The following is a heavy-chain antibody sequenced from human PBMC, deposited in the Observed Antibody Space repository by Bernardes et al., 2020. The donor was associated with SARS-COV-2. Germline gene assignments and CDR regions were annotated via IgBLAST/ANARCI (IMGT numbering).Heavy chain of an antibody. CDR1: GGTLSNSFNH. V-gene: IGHV4-39*01. CDR2: VYYGGDT. J-gene: IGHJ2*01. D-gene: IGHD1-26*01. Sequence: SETLSLTCTVSGGTLSNSFNHWAWIRQPPGKGLEWIASVYYGGDTYHNSSLKSRLTVSVDTSMTQFSLKLSSVTATDTVVYYCARQVSVGSTTLWYFDLWGRGTLVTVSS. CDR3: ARQVSVGSTTLWYFDL.